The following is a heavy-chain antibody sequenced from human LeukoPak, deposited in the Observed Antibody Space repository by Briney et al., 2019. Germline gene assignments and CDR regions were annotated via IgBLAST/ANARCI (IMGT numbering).Heavy chain of an antibody. V-gene: IGHV1-2*02. CDR2: INPNSGGT. CDR1: GYTFTGYY. Sequence: ASVKVSCKASGYTFTGYYMHWVRQAPGQGLEWMGWINPNSGGTNYAQKFQGRVTMTRDTSINTAYMELSRLRSDDTAVYYCARAVQLEPYYYYYMDVWGKGTTVTVSS. D-gene: IGHD1-1*01. J-gene: IGHJ6*03. CDR3: ARAVQLEPYYYYYMDV.